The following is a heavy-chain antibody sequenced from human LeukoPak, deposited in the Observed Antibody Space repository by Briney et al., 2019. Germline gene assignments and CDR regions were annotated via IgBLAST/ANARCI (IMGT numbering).Heavy chain of an antibody. CDR3: ARGAYYDSSGYFDY. Sequence: GGSLRLSCAASGFTFSSYGMHWVRQAPGKGLEWVAVISYDGSNKYYADSVKGRFTISRDNAKNTLYLQMNSLRAEDTAVYYCARGAYYDSSGYFDYWGQGTLVTVSS. CDR1: GFTFSSYG. V-gene: IGHV3-30*03. CDR2: ISYDGSNK. J-gene: IGHJ4*02. D-gene: IGHD3-22*01.